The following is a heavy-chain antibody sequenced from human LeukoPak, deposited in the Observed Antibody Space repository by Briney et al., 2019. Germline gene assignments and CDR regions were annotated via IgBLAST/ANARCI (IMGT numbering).Heavy chain of an antibody. J-gene: IGHJ4*02. V-gene: IGHV4-38-2*02. CDR1: GFSLRRGYY. D-gene: IGHD2-15*01. CDR2: IYYSGST. Sequence: SETLSLTCPVSGFSLRRGYYWAWVPQPPGKGGGGVGGIYYSGSTYYNPSLKSRVTISVDTSKNQFSLKLSSVTAADTAVYYCARAPLVVVVAAKRGGYFDYWGQGTLVTVSS. CDR3: ARAPLVVVVAAKRGGYFDY.